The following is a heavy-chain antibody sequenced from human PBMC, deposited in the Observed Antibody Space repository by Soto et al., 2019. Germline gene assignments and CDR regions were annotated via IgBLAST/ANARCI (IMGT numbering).Heavy chain of an antibody. J-gene: IGHJ4*02. D-gene: IGHD1-1*01. CDR1: GGSFSGYY. CDR2: INHSGST. CDR3: ARGRATDTPNVNYFDY. V-gene: IGHV4-34*01. Sequence: SETLSLTCAVYGGSFSGYYWSWIRQPPGKGLEWIGEINHSGSTNYNPSLKSRVTISVDTSKNQFSLKLSSVTAADTAVYYCARGRATDTPNVNYFDYWGQGTLVTVSS.